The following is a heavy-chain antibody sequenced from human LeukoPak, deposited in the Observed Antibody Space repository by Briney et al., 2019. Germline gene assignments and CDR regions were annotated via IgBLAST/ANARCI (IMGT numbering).Heavy chain of an antibody. CDR2: ISGDGGST. CDR3: AARFRDGLDI. J-gene: IGHJ3*02. CDR1: GFPFSSSW. V-gene: IGHV3-74*01. Sequence: GGSLRLSCAASGFPFSSSWVHWVRQAPGKGLVWVSRISGDGGSTEYADSVKGRFAISRDNAKNTLYLQMDSLRAEDTAVYYCAARFRDGLDIWGQGTMVTVSS.